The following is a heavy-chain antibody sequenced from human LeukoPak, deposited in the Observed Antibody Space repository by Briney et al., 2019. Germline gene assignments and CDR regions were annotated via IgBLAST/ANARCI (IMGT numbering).Heavy chain of an antibody. V-gene: IGHV3-9*01. CDR2: ISWNSGSI. CDR1: GFTFDDYA. J-gene: IGHJ6*02. Sequence: GGSLRLSCAASGFTFDDYAMHWVRQAPGKGLEWVSGISWNSGSIGYADSVKGRFTISRDNAKNSLYLQMNSLRAEDTAVYYCARDYPYGDYGHYYYGMDVWGQGTTVTVSS. CDR3: ARDYPYGDYGHYYYGMDV. D-gene: IGHD4-17*01.